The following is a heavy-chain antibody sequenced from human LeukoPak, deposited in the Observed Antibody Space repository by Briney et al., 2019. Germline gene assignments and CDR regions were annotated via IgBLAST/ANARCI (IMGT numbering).Heavy chain of an antibody. D-gene: IGHD2-2*01. Sequence: ASVKVSCKASGYTFTGYYMHWVRQAPGQGLEWMGWINPNSGGTNYAQKFQGRVTMTRDTSISTAYMELSRLRSDDTAVYYCAGRRVGRYQLLPFDYWGQGTLVTVSS. CDR3: AGRRVGRYQLLPFDY. CDR2: INPNSGGT. CDR1: GYTFTGYY. J-gene: IGHJ4*02. V-gene: IGHV1-2*02.